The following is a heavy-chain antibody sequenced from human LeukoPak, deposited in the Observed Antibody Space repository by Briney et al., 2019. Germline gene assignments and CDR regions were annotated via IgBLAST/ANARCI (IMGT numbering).Heavy chain of an antibody. CDR1: GFTLSCCG. V-gene: IGHV3-30*02. D-gene: IGHD3-22*01. CDR2: IRYDGGNK. J-gene: IGHJ4*02. Sequence: GGSLRLSCAASGFTLSCCGMHWVRQAPGKGLEWVAFIRYDGGNKYYADSVKGRFTISRDNSKNTLYLQMNSLRAEDTAMYYCTKDGDDCIDYWGQGSLVTVSS. CDR3: TKDGDDCIDY.